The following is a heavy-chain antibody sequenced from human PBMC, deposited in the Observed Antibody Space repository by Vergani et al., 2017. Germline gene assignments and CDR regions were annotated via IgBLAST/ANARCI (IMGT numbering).Heavy chain of an antibody. CDR2: IYYRGST. Sequence: QVQLQESGPGLVKPSETLSLTCTVSGGSISSYYWSWIRQPPGKGLEWIGYIYYRGSTNYNPSLKSRVTISVDTSKNQFSLKLSSVTAADTAVYYCARHLTDYGDYFSYFDYWGQGTLVTVSS. D-gene: IGHD4-17*01. J-gene: IGHJ4*02. CDR1: GGSISSYY. V-gene: IGHV4-59*08. CDR3: ARHLTDYGDYFSYFDY.